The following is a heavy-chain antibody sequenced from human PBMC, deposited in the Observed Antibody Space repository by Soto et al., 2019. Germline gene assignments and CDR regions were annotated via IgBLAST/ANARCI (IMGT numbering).Heavy chain of an antibody. CDR2: ISGSGDST. CDR3: AQGRGLVSPHY. Sequence: ESGGGLVQPGGSLRLSCGASGFTFSSHAMTWVRQAPGKGLEWVSAISGSGDSTYYADSVKGRFTISRDNSKNTMFLQINSLRAEDTAVYYCAQGRGLVSPHYWGQGTLVTVSS. CDR1: GFTFSSHA. D-gene: IGHD3-9*01. J-gene: IGHJ4*02. V-gene: IGHV3-23*01.